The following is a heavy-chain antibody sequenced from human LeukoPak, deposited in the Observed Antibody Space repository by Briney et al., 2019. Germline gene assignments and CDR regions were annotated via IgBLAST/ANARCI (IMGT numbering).Heavy chain of an antibody. V-gene: IGHV4-61*02. D-gene: IGHD3-22*01. Sequence: PSQTLSLTCTVSGGSISSGSYYWSWIRQPAGKGLEWIGRIYTSGSTNYNPSLKSRVTISVDTSKNQFSLKLSSVTAADTAVYYCARLDYYDSSGYRGDYWGQGTLVTVSS. J-gene: IGHJ4*02. CDR2: IYTSGST. CDR3: ARLDYYDSSGYRGDY. CDR1: GGSISSGSYY.